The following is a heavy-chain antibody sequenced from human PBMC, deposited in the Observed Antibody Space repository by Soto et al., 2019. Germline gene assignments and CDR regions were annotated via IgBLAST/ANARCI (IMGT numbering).Heavy chain of an antibody. CDR1: GFTFSSYG. CDR3: AKDVLARYGDYAVGYYGMDG. CDR2: ISYDGSNK. V-gene: IGHV3-30*18. Sequence: QVQLVESGGGVVQPGRSLRLSCAASGFTFSSYGMHWVRQAPGKGLEWVAVISYDGSNKYYADSVKGRFTISRDNSKNTLYLQMNSLRAEDMAVYYCAKDVLARYGDYAVGYYGMDGWGQGTTVTVSS. D-gene: IGHD4-17*01. J-gene: IGHJ6*02.